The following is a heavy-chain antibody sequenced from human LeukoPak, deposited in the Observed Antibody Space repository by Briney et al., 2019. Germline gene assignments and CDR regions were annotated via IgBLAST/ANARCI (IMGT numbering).Heavy chain of an antibody. J-gene: IGHJ3*02. Sequence: PGGSLRLSCEASGFIFSSLWMHWVRQAPGKGLVWVSYINSDGSRTNYADSVKGRFTISRDNAKNSLYLQMNSLRAEDTALYYCAKDVLRFLEWFPDAFDIWGQGTMVTVSS. D-gene: IGHD3-3*01. CDR2: INSDGSRT. V-gene: IGHV3-74*01. CDR1: GFIFSSLW. CDR3: AKDVLRFLEWFPDAFDI.